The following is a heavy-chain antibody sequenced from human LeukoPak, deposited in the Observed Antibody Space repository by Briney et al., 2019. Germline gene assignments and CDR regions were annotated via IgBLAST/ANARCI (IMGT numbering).Heavy chain of an antibody. Sequence: GASVKVSCKASGYRFTGYYMHWVRQAPGQGLEWLGWINPTSGGTKYARKFQGRVTMTRDSSISTAYMELNRLRYDDMAVYYCARDDIGATGTRVGRYWGQGTLVTVSS. CDR2: INPTSGGT. V-gene: IGHV1-2*02. J-gene: IGHJ4*02. CDR3: ARDDIGATGTRVGRY. CDR1: GYRFTGYY. D-gene: IGHD6-13*01.